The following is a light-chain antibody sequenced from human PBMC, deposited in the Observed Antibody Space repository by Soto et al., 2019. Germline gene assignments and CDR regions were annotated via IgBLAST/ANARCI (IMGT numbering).Light chain of an antibody. J-gene: IGKJ4*01. V-gene: IGKV1D-12*01. CDR1: QGISNW. CDR3: QQTNSFPLT. Sequence: DIQMTQSPASVSASVGDRVTITCRASQGISNWLAWYQQKPGKAPNLLIYGASSLQNGVPLRFSGSGSGTDFTLTISSLQPEDFATYYCQQTNSFPLTFGGGTKVEI. CDR2: GAS.